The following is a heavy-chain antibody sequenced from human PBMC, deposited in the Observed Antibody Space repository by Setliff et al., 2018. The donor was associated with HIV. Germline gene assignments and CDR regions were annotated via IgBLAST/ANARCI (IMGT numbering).Heavy chain of an antibody. D-gene: IGHD3-16*01. Sequence: SETLSLTCTVSGGSISSGGYYWSWIRQHPGKGLEWIGYIYYSGSTYYNPSLKSRVTISVDTSKNQFSPKLSSVTAADTAVYYCARWGFGEAATRRGAFDIWGQGTMVTVSS. J-gene: IGHJ3*02. CDR3: ARWGFGEAATRRGAFDI. CDR1: GGSISSGGYY. V-gene: IGHV4-31*03. CDR2: IYYSGST.